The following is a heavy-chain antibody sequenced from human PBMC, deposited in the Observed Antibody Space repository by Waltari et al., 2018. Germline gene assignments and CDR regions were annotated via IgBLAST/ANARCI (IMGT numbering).Heavy chain of an antibody. J-gene: IGHJ3*02. CDR2: INNSGST. V-gene: IGHV4-34*01. D-gene: IGHD6-19*01. Sequence: QVQLQQWGAGLLKPSETLSLTCAVYGGSFSGYYWSWIRQPPGKGLEWIGEINNSGSTNYNPSLKSRVTISVDTSKNQFSLKLSSVTAADTAVYYCARGAGIAVAGAFDIWGQGTMVTVSS. CDR1: GGSFSGYY. CDR3: ARGAGIAVAGAFDI.